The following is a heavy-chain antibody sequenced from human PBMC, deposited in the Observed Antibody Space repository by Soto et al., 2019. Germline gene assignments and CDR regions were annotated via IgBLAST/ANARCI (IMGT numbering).Heavy chain of an antibody. Sequence: GGSLRLSCATSGFTFSAYTFSWVRQAPVAGLEWVSVIRGSGSNTYYADSVKGRFTISRDNSKRMVYLQLNSLRAEDTAVYYCVKRGGPAIPRWYFHSWGQGALVTVSS. CDR3: VKRGGPAIPRWYFHS. V-gene: IGHV3-23*01. CDR2: IRGSGSNT. D-gene: IGHD2-2*02. CDR1: GFTFSAYT. J-gene: IGHJ4*02.